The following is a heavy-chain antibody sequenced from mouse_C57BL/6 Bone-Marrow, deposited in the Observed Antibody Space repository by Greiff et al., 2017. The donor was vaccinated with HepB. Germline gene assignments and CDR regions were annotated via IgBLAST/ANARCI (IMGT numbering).Heavy chain of an antibody. Sequence: EVKVVESGGDLVKPGGSLKLSCAASGFTFSSYGMSWVRQTPDKRLEWVATISSGGSYTYYPDSVKGRFTISRDNAKNTLYLQMSSLKSEDTAMYYCARRGVVAPYAMDYWGQGTSVTVSS. D-gene: IGHD1-1*01. V-gene: IGHV5-6*02. CDR2: ISSGGSYT. CDR3: ARRGVVAPYAMDY. CDR1: GFTFSSYG. J-gene: IGHJ4*01.